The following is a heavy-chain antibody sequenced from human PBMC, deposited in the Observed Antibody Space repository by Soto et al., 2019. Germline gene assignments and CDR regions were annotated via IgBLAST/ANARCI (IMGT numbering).Heavy chain of an antibody. CDR2: ISYDGSNK. CDR3: ARRAELGDY. V-gene: IGHV3-30-3*01. J-gene: IGHJ4*02. Sequence: QVQLVESGGGVVQPGRSLRRSCAAAGFTFSSYAMHWVRQAPGKGLEWVAVISYDGSNKYYADSVKGRFTISRDNSKNTLYLQMNSLRAEDTAVYYCARRAELGDYCGQGTLVTVSS. CDR1: GFTFSSYA. D-gene: IGHD1-26*01.